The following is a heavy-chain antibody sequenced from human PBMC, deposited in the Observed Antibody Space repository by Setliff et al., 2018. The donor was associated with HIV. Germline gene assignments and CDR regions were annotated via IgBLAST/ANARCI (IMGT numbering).Heavy chain of an antibody. D-gene: IGHD2-15*01. CDR3: AREGWSDHYYYYMDV. V-gene: IGHV4-4*07. Sequence: SETLSLTCSVSGGSIGSYYWNWIRQPAGKGLEWIGRIFSSGTTNYNPSLQSRITMSVDTSKNQFSLKLNSVTAADTAVYYCAREGWSDHYYYYMDVWDKGTTVTVSS. CDR2: IFSSGTT. CDR1: GGSIGSYY. J-gene: IGHJ6*03.